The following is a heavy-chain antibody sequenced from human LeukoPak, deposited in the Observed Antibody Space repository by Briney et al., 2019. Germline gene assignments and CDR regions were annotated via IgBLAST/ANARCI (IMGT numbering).Heavy chain of an antibody. D-gene: IGHD3-22*01. CDR2: IYSGGST. CDR1: GFTVSSNY. V-gene: IGHV3-66*01. CDR3: ARDTHDSSGYLGY. Sequence: GGSLRLSCAASGFTVSSNYMSWVRQAPGKGLEWVSVIYSGGSTYYADSVKGRFTISRDNSKNTLYLQMNSLRAEDTAVYYCARDTHDSSGYLGYWGQGTLVTVSS. J-gene: IGHJ4*02.